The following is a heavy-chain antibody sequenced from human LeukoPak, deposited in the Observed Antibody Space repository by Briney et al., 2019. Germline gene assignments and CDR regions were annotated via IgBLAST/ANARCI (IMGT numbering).Heavy chain of an antibody. CDR1: GFIFSTYS. CDR2: ISSSSSSI. CDR3: ARGRRSGWYFDY. J-gene: IGHJ4*02. V-gene: IGHV3-48*01. Sequence: SGGSLRLSCAASGFIFSTYSINWVRQAPGKGLEWVSHISSSSSSIYYADSVKGRFSISRDNAKNSLYLQMNSLRAEDTAVYYCARGRRSGWYFDYWGQGTLVTVSS. D-gene: IGHD6-19*01.